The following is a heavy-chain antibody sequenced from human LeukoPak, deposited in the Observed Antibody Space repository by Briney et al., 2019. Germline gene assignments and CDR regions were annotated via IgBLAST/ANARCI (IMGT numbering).Heavy chain of an antibody. CDR2: ISSSSSYI. V-gene: IGHV3-21*01. CDR1: GFTFSSYS. Sequence: GGSLRLSCAASGFTFSSYSMNWVRQAPGKGLEWVSSISSSSSYIYYADSVKGRFTISRDNAKNSLHLQMNSLRAEDTAVYYCARDLWVVTAIKDGNWFDPWGQGTLVTVSS. J-gene: IGHJ5*02. CDR3: ARDLWVVTAIKDGNWFDP. D-gene: IGHD2-21*02.